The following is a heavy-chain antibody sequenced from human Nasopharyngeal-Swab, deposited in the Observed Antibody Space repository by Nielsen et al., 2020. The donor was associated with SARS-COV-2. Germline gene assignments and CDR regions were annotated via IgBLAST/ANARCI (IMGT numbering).Heavy chain of an antibody. J-gene: IGHJ6*03. CDR3: ARSLTGYYPYYYYYYMDV. D-gene: IGHD3-9*01. CDR2: IYYSGST. Sequence: SETLSLTCTVSGGSISSYYWSWIRQPPGKGLEWIGYIYYSGSTNYNPSLKSRVTISVDTSKNQFSLKLSSVTAADTAVYYCARSLTGYYPYYYYYYMDVRGKGTTVTVSS. V-gene: IGHV4-59*01. CDR1: GGSISSYY.